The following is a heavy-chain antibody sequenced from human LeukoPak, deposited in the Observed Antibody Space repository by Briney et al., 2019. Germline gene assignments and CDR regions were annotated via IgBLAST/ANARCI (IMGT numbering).Heavy chain of an antibody. D-gene: IGHD1-1*01. Sequence: ASVKVSCKASGYTFTGYYMHWVRQAPGQGLEWMGWINPNSGGINYAQKFQGRVTMTRDTSISTAYMELSRLRSDDTAVYYCATTGTSGPNWFDPWGQGTLVTVSS. CDR3: ATTGTSGPNWFDP. CDR2: INPNSGGI. CDR1: GYTFTGYY. J-gene: IGHJ5*02. V-gene: IGHV1-2*02.